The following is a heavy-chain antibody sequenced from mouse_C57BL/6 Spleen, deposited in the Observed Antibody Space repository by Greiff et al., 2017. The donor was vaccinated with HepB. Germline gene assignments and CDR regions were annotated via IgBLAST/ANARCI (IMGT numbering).Heavy chain of an antibody. V-gene: IGHV14-3*01. D-gene: IGHD2-3*01. CDR1: GFNIKNTY. CDR2: IDPANGNT. Sequence: VQLKESVAELVRPGASVKLSCTASGFNIKNTYMHWVKQRPEQGLEWIGRIDPANGNTKYAPKFQGKATITADTSSNTAYLQLSSLTSEDTAIYYCASRGIYDGYYGGFDVWGTGTTVTVSS. CDR3: ASRGIYDGYYGGFDV. J-gene: IGHJ1*03.